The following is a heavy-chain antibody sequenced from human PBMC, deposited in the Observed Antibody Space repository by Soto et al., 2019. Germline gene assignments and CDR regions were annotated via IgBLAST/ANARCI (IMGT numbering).Heavy chain of an antibody. Sequence: QVQLVQSGAEVKKPGSSVKVSCKASGGTFSSYAISWVRQAPGQGLEWMGGIIPIFGTANYAQKFQGRVTITADESTSTAYMELSSLRSEDTAVYYCARGEKSVTIFGVGHTYGMDVLGQGTTVTVSS. J-gene: IGHJ6*02. D-gene: IGHD3-3*01. CDR2: IIPIFGTA. CDR3: ARGEKSVTIFGVGHTYGMDV. CDR1: GGTFSSYA. V-gene: IGHV1-69*01.